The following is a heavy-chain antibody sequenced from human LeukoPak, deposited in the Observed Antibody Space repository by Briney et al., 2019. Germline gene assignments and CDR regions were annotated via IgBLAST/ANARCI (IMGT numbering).Heavy chain of an antibody. V-gene: IGHV3-23*01. CDR2: ISGSGGST. J-gene: IGHJ4*02. Sequence: SGGSLRLSCAASGFTFSSYAMSWVRQAPGKGLEWVSAISGSGGSTYYADSVKGRFTISRDNSKNTLYLQMNSLRAEDTAVYYCAKGDDYGGNSDNWGQGTLVTVSS. CDR3: AKGDDYGGNSDN. CDR1: GFTFSSYA. D-gene: IGHD4-23*01.